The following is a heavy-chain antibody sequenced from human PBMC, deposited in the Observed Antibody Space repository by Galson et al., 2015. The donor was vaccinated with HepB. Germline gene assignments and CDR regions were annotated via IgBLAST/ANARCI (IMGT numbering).Heavy chain of an antibody. Sequence: SLRLSCAASGFTVSSNYMSWVRQAPGKGLEWVSVIYSGGSTYYADSVKGRFTISRDNSKNTLYLQMNSLRAGDTAVYYCERDWGVHQYYFGSGSGGMDVWGQGTTVTVSS. CDR3: ERDWGVHQYYFGSGSGGMDV. V-gene: IGHV3-53*01. CDR2: IYSGGST. D-gene: IGHD3-10*01. CDR1: GFTVSSNY. J-gene: IGHJ6*02.